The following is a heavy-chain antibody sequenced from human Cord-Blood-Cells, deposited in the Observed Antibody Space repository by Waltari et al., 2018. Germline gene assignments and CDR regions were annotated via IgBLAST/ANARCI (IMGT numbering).Heavy chain of an antibody. CDR2: FDPEDGET. J-gene: IGHJ5*02. D-gene: IGHD6-13*01. Sequence: QVQLVQSGAEVKKPGASVKVSCKVSGYTLTALSMPWVRQAPGKGLEWMGGFDPEDGETIYAQKFQGRVTMTEDTSTDTAYMELSSLRSEDTAVYYCATGPSGDSSSWYWFDPWGQGTLVTVSS. V-gene: IGHV1-24*01. CDR3: ATGPSGDSSSWYWFDP. CDR1: GYTLTALS.